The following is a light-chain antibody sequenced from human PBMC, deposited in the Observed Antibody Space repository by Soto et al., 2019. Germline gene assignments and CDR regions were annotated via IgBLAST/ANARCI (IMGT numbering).Light chain of an antibody. Sequence: QSVLTQPASVSGSPGQSITISCTGTSSDVGSYNLVSWYQQHPAKAPKLMIYEGSKRPSAVSNRFSGSESGNTASLTISGLQAEDEADYYCCSYAGSGTYVFGSGTKLTV. V-gene: IGLV2-23*01. J-gene: IGLJ1*01. CDR1: SSDVGSYNL. CDR3: CSYAGSGTYV. CDR2: EGS.